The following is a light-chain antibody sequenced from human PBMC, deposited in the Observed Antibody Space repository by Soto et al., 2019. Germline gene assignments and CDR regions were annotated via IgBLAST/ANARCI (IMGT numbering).Light chain of an antibody. CDR3: QQYNSYSWT. CDR1: QSISSW. J-gene: IGKJ1*01. Sequence: DIQMTQSPSTLSASEGDRVTITCRASQSISSWLAWYQQEPGKAPKLLIYKASSLESGVPSRFSGSESGTEFTLTISSLQPDVFATYYCQQYNSYSWTFGQGTKVEIK. V-gene: IGKV1-5*03. CDR2: KAS.